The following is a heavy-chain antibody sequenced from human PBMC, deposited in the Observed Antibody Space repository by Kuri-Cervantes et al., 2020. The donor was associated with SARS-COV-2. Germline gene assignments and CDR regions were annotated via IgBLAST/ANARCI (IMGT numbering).Heavy chain of an antibody. Sequence: ASVKVSCKASGYTFTGYYMHWVRQAPGQGLEWMGWINTNTGNPTYAQGFTGRFVFSLDTSVSTAYLQISSLKAEDTAVYYCARPSVEYYFDYWGQGTLVTVSS. V-gene: IGHV7-4-1*02. CDR2: INTNTGNP. CDR1: GYTFTGYY. J-gene: IGHJ4*02. CDR3: ARPSVEYYFDY.